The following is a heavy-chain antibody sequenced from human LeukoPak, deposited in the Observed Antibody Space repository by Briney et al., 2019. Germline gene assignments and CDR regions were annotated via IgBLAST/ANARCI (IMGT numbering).Heavy chain of an antibody. CDR2: INSDGSST. CDR1: GFTFSSYW. V-gene: IGHV3-74*01. D-gene: IGHD1-26*01. CDR3: ARATGSYYSLGY. Sequence: GGSLRLSCAASGFTFSSYWMHWVRQAPGKGLVWVSRINSDGSSTSYADSVRGRFTVSRDNAKNTLYLQMNSLRAEDTAVYYCARATGSYYSLGYWGQGTLVTVSS. J-gene: IGHJ4*02.